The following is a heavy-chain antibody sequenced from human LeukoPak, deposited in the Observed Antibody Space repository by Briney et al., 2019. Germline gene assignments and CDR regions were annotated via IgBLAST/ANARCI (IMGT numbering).Heavy chain of an antibody. CDR3: ARGRDFWSGYLPYYYYGMDV. V-gene: IGHV1-69*13. CDR1: GGTFSSYA. CDR2: IIPIFGTA. D-gene: IGHD3-3*01. Sequence: ASVKVSCTASGGTFSSYAISWVRQAPGQGLEWMGGIIPIFGTANYAQKFQGRVTITADESTSTAYMELSSLRSGDTAVYYCARGRDFWSGYLPYYYYGMDVWGQGTTVTVSS. J-gene: IGHJ6*02.